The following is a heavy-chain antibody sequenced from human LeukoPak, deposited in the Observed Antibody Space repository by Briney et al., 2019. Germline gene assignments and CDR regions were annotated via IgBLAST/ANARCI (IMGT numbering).Heavy chain of an antibody. Sequence: GGSLRLSCAASGFTFSLYAMTWVRQAPGKGLEWVSAISNGGDTTYYADSVKGRFTISRDNSKNTLYLQLNSLRAEDTAVYYCAKTRGYRSGGSCYCDYWGQGTLVTVSS. J-gene: IGHJ4*02. CDR3: AKTRGYRSGGSCYCDY. CDR2: ISNGGDTT. CDR1: GFTFSLYA. D-gene: IGHD2-15*01. V-gene: IGHV3-23*01.